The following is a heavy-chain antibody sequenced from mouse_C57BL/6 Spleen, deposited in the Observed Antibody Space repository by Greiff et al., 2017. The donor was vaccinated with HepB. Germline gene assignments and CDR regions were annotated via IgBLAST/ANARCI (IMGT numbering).Heavy chain of an antibody. Sequence: VQLQQPGAELVKPGASVKLSCKASGYTFTSYWMHWVKQRPGRGLEWIGRIDPNSGGTKYNEKFKSKATLTVDKPSSTTYMQLSSLTSEDSAVSYCAREGGINTVVAFDYWGQGTTLTVSS. V-gene: IGHV1-72*01. CDR1: GYTFTSYW. J-gene: IGHJ2*01. CDR3: AREGGINTVVAFDY. CDR2: IDPNSGGT. D-gene: IGHD1-1*01.